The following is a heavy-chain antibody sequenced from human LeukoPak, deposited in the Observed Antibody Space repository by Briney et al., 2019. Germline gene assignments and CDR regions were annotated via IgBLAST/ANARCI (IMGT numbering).Heavy chain of an antibody. CDR2: ISSSGSNI. D-gene: IGHD3-22*01. V-gene: IGHV3-48*03. Sequence: GGSLRLSCTASGFTFSSYEMNWVRQAPGKGLEWVSYISSSGSNIYYADSVKGRFTISRDNAKNSLYLQMKSLRAEDTAVYYCARDGDLYYYDSSGYQGIDYWGQGTLVTVSS. CDR3: ARDGDLYYYDSSGYQGIDY. J-gene: IGHJ4*02. CDR1: GFTFSSYE.